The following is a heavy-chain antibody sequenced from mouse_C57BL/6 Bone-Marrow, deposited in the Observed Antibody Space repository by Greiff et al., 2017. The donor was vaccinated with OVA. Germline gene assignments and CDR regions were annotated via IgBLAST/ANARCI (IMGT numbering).Heavy chain of an antibody. V-gene: IGHV5-4*03. CDR1: GFTFSSYA. CDR3: ARGYSNYYAMDY. CDR2: ISDGGSYT. J-gene: IGHJ4*01. D-gene: IGHD2-5*01. Sequence: EVKLVESGGGLVKPGGSLKLSCAASGFTFSSYAMSWVRQTPEKRLEWVATISDGGSYTYYPDNVKGRFTISRDNAKNNLYLQMSHLKSEDTAMYYCARGYSNYYAMDYWGQGTSVTVSS.